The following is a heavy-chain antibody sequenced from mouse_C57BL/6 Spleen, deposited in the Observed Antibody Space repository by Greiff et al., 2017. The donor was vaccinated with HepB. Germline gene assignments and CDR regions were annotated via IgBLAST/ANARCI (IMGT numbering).Heavy chain of an antibody. CDR2: IRNKANGYTT. D-gene: IGHD4-1*01. Sequence: DVKLQESGGGLVQPGGSLSLSCAASGFTFTDYYMSWVRQPPGKALEWLGFIRNKANGYTTEYSASVKGRFTISGDNSQSILYLQMKALRAEDSATYYCARYVTGYFDYWGQGTTLTVSS. V-gene: IGHV7-3*01. CDR1: GFTFTDYY. CDR3: ARYVTGYFDY. J-gene: IGHJ2*01.